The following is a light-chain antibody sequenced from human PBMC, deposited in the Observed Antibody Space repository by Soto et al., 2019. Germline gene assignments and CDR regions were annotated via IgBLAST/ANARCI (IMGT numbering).Light chain of an antibody. CDR3: QQYNNLWT. CDR2: KAS. V-gene: IGKV1-5*03. CDR1: QSISNW. Sequence: DVQMTQSPSTLSASVGGRVTITCRASQSISNWLAWYQHKPGKAPKLLIYKASILQSGVPSRFSGSGSGTKFTLTITSLQPDDAATYYCQQYNNLWTFGQGTKVDIK. J-gene: IGKJ1*01.